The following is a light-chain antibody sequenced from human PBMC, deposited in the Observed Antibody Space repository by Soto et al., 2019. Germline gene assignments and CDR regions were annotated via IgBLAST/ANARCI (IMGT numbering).Light chain of an antibody. CDR2: GAS. CDR3: LQHGTSPYT. J-gene: IGKJ1*01. Sequence: EIVLTQSPGTLSLSPGERATLSCRASRGVTRSLAWFQQKAGQAPRLLIYGASTRATGIPDRFSGSGSGTDFTLIISIVEPEAFAVYYCLQHGTSPYTFGQGTKVDIK. CDR1: RGVTRS. V-gene: IGKV3-20*01.